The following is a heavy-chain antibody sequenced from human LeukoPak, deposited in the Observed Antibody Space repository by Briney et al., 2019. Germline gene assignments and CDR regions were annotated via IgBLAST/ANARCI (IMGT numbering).Heavy chain of an antibody. V-gene: IGHV3-23*01. J-gene: IGHJ4*02. CDR2: ISGSGDNNDNT. CDR1: GFTFSSYW. CDR3: AKSGSTSWYLDF. Sequence: GGSLRLSCAASGFTFSSYWMHWVRQAPGKGLEWVSAISGSGDNNDNTYYADSVKGQFTISRDNSKNTLYLQMSSLRAEDAAVYYCAKSGSTSWYLDFWGQGTLVTVSS. D-gene: IGHD6-13*01.